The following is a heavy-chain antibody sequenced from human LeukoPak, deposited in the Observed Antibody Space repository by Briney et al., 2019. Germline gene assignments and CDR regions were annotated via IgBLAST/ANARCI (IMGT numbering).Heavy chain of an antibody. V-gene: IGHV4-39*02. CDR2: IYYTGST. CDR3: ARLPHYYDSSGYALDY. CDR1: GGSISSSNNY. D-gene: IGHD3-22*01. J-gene: IGHJ4*02. Sequence: SETLSLTCTVSGGSISSSNNYWGWIRQPPGKGLEWIGSIYYTGSTYYSPSHESRLTISVDTPKNHFSLELRSVTAADTAVYYCARLPHYYDSSGYALDYWGQGTLVTVSS.